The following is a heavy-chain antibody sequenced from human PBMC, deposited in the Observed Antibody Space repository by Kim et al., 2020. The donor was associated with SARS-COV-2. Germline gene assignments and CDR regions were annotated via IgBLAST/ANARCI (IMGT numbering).Heavy chain of an antibody. CDR1: GGSISSGSYY. J-gene: IGHJ6*02. D-gene: IGHD3-10*01. CDR3: ARDRRYYGSGDFYGYGMDV. CDR2: IYTSGST. Sequence: SETLSLTCIVSGGSISSGSYYWSWIRQPAGKGLEWIGRIYTSGSTNYNPSLKSRVTISVDTSKNQFSLKLSSVTAADTAVYYCARDRRYYGSGDFYGYGMDVWGQGTTVTVSS. V-gene: IGHV4-61*02.